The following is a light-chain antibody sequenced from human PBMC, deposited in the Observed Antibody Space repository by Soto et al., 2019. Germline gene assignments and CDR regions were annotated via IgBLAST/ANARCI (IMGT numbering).Light chain of an antibody. CDR1: SSDIGGYNY. J-gene: IGLJ2*01. CDR3: ISYKTSSTVVV. V-gene: IGLV2-14*01. Sequence: QSALTQPASVSGSPGQSITISCTGTSSDIGGYNYVSWYQQYPGKAPKLMIFGVSDRPSGVSNRFSGSKSGTTSYLTISGLQAEDEAYYYCISYKTSSTVVVFSGGTTHTVL. CDR2: GVS.